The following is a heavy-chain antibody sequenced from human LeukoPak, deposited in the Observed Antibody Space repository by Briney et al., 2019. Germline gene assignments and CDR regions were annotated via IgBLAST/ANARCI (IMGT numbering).Heavy chain of an antibody. Sequence: PGGSLRLSCAASGFTFSSYELNWVRQAPGKGLEWVSHISSSGSTIYYADSVKGRFTISRDIAKNSLYLQMNSLRAEYTSVYYCVRGNDDYWGQGTLVIVSS. CDR3: VRGNDDY. D-gene: IGHD1-1*01. J-gene: IGHJ4*02. CDR2: ISSSGSTI. CDR1: GFTFSSYE. V-gene: IGHV3-48*03.